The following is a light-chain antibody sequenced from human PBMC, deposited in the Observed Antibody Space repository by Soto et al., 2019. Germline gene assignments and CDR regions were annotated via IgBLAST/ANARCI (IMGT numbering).Light chain of an antibody. V-gene: IGKV1-39*01. Sequence: DIQMTQSPSSLSASVGDRITITYRASQSISWKSNWYQQRPRKAPKLQIYAAASLQSGVPSRFSGSGSGTGFTLTISSLQPEDFATYFCQQSFRRWTFGQRTKVEIK. CDR1: QSISWK. J-gene: IGKJ1*01. CDR3: QQSFRRWT. CDR2: AAA.